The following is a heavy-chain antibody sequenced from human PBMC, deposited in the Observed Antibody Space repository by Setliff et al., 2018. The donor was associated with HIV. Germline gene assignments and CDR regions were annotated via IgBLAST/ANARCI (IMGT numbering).Heavy chain of an antibody. V-gene: IGHV5-51*01. CDR2: IYPGASEA. D-gene: IGHD5-12*01. CDR3: ARDNRTGYSGGWPLDY. CDR1: GYDFSRFW. J-gene: IGHJ4*02. Sequence: PGESLKISCKASGYDFSRFWVAWVRQMPGKGLEYMGIIYPGASEARYSPSFQGQVTISADESIDTAYLQWSSLKASDTAIYYCARDNRTGYSGGWPLDYWGQGTLVTVSS.